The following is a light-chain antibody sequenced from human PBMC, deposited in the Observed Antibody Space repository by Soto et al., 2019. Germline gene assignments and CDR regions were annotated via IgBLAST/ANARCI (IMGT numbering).Light chain of an antibody. V-gene: IGKV1-39*01. Sequence: DIQMTQAPSSLAASVGDRVTLTCRASQSVAGYLNWYQQKPGGAPHLLIYAASTLQSGVPSRFSGSGSGTDFKLTISSLQPEDVATYYCQQSYTSSWTLGQGTKV. CDR3: QQSYTSSWT. CDR2: AAS. J-gene: IGKJ1*01. CDR1: QSVAGY.